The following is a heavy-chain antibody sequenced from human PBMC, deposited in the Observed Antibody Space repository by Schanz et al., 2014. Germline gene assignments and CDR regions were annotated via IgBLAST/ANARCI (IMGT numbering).Heavy chain of an antibody. D-gene: IGHD3-22*01. CDR3: ARDASSSDYHLAH. V-gene: IGHV3-11*05. J-gene: IGHJ4*02. CDR2: ISDSGTYT. Sequence: QVQVVQSGGGLVKPGGSLRLSCAASGFVFGDYYMTWIRQAPGKGLEWLSYISDSGTYTNYADSVKGRFTISRDNAKSSLYLQMNSLRVEDTAFYYCARDASSSDYHLAHWGQGTLVTVSS. CDR1: GFVFGDYY.